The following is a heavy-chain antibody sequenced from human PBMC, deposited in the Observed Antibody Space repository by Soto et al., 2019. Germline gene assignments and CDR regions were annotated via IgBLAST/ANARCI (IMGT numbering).Heavy chain of an antibody. V-gene: IGHV1-18*04. J-gene: IGHJ6*02. CDR2: ISAYNGNT. CDR1: GYTFTSYG. Sequence: WASVKVSCKASGYTFTSYGISWVRQAPGQGLEWMGWISAYNGNTNYAQKLQGRVTMTTDTSTSTAYMELRSLRSDDTAVYYCARDIVATIDYYYGMDVWGQGTTVTVAS. D-gene: IGHD5-12*01. CDR3: ARDIVATIDYYYGMDV.